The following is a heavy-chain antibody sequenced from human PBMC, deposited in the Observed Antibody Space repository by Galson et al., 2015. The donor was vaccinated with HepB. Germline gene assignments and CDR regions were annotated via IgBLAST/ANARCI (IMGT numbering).Heavy chain of an antibody. Sequence: SLRLSCAASGFTFSSYGMHWVRQAPGKGLEWVAVIWYDGSNKYYADSVKGRFTISRDNSKNTLYLQMNSLRAEDTAVYYCARDWFRYGSGSLSGYWGQGTLVTVSS. CDR2: IWYDGSNK. D-gene: IGHD3-10*01. V-gene: IGHV3-33*01. CDR1: GFTFSSYG. J-gene: IGHJ4*02. CDR3: ARDWFRYGSGSLSGY.